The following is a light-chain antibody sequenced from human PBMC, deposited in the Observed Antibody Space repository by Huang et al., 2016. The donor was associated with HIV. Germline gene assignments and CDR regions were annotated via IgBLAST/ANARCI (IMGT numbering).Light chain of an antibody. Sequence: DIQMTQSPPSLSASVGDRVTFTCRADQKINKSLNWYQQKPGKAPKLLIYTVSTFDSGCPSRFSGSGSGSRFTLNIGNLQPEDFATYYCQQIFSVPRTFG. CDR1: QKINKS. V-gene: IGKV1-39*01. CDR2: TVS. J-gene: IGKJ1*01. CDR3: QQIFSVPRT.